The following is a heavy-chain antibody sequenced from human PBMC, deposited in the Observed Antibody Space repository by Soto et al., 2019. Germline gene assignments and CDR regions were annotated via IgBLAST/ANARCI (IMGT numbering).Heavy chain of an antibody. CDR2: IYYSGST. Sequence: PSETLSLTCTVSGGSVSSSSYYWSWIRQPPGKGLEWIGYIYYSGSTNYNPSLKSRVTISVDTSKNQFSLKLSSVTAADTAVYYCARGDVVANWFDPWGQGTLVTVSS. V-gene: IGHV4-61*01. CDR3: ARGDVVANWFDP. D-gene: IGHD2-2*01. CDR1: GGSVSSSSYY. J-gene: IGHJ5*02.